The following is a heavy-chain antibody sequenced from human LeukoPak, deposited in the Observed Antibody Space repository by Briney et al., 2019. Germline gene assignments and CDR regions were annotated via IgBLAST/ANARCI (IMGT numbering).Heavy chain of an antibody. CDR2: IKQDGSEK. CDR1: GFTFSSYW. Sequence: GGSLRLSCAASGFTFSSYWMSWVRQAPGKGLEWVANIKQDGSEKYYVDSVKGRFTIPRDNAKNSLYLQMNSLRAEDTAVYYCAREGPLYYDFWSGYSYFDYWGQGTLVTVSS. CDR3: AREGPLYYDFWSGYSYFDY. V-gene: IGHV3-7*01. D-gene: IGHD3-3*01. J-gene: IGHJ4*02.